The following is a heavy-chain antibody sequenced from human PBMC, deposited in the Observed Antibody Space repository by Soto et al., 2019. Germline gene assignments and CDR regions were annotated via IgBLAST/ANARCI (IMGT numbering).Heavy chain of an antibody. CDR3: ARGRFLEWLPKDYYYYYGMDV. CDR1: GGTFSSYA. J-gene: IGHJ6*02. D-gene: IGHD3-3*01. CDR2: IIPIFGTA. Sequence: VASVKVSCKASGGTFSSYAISWVRQAPGQGLEWMGGIIPIFGTANYAQKFQGRVTITADESTSTAYMELSSLRSEDTAVYYCARGRFLEWLPKDYYYYYGMDVWGQGTTVTVSS. V-gene: IGHV1-69*13.